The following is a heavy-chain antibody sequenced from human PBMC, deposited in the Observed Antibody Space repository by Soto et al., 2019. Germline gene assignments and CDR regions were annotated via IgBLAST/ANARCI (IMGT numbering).Heavy chain of an antibody. CDR2: VNPISGDT. V-gene: IGHV1-2*02. Sequence: QIQLVQSVAEVKKPGASVKVSCRASGYTFTGYYLHWVRQAPGQGLEWMGWVNPISGDTNYAQKFQDRVIMTRDRSITTVHMELSRLRSDDTAVYSCAREEGFRITMDRVRWFHPWGQGTLVTFSS. CDR1: GYTFTGYY. J-gene: IGHJ5*02. D-gene: IGHD3-10*01. CDR3: AREEGFRITMDRVRWFHP.